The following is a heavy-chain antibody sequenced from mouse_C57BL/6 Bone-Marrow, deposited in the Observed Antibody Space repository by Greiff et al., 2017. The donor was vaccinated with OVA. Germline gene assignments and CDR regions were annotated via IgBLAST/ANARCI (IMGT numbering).Heavy chain of an antibody. CDR3: ATANSYGSSSFAY. J-gene: IGHJ3*01. Sequence: VQLQQSGAELARPGASVKLSCKASGYTFPSYGISWVKQRTGQGLEWIGEISPRSGNTYYNEKFKGQATLTADKSSSTAYMGLRSLTSDDSAVYFCATANSYGSSSFAYWGQGTLVTVSA. CDR1: GYTFPSYG. CDR2: ISPRSGNT. D-gene: IGHD1-1*01. V-gene: IGHV1-81*01.